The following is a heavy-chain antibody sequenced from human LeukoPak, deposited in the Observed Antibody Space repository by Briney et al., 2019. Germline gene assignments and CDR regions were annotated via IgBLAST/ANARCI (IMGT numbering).Heavy chain of an antibody. D-gene: IGHD1-7*01. CDR2: ISYDGNKK. CDR1: GFTFSNYA. CDR3: ARWKSLKGTFDY. J-gene: IGHJ4*02. V-gene: IGHV3-30*04. Sequence: GGSLRLSCAASGFTFSNYAMNWVRQAPGKGLEWVAVISYDGNKKYYADSVKGRFTISRDNSKNTLYLQMNSLRAEDTAVYYCARWKSLKGTFDYWGRGTLVTVSS.